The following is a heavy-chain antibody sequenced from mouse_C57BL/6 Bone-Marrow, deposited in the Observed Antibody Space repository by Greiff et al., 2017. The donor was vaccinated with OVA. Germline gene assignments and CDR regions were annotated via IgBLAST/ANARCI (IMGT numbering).Heavy chain of an antibody. J-gene: IGHJ3*01. D-gene: IGHD1-1*01. V-gene: IGHV8-8*01. CDR2: IWWDDDK. CDR3: ARGDYGSSSWFAY. CDR1: GFSLSTFGMG. Sequence: QVQLKECGPGILQPSQTLSLTCSFSGFSLSTFGMGVGWIRQPSGKGLEWLAHIWWDDDKYYNPALKSRLTISKDTSKNQVFLKIANVDTADTATYYCARGDYGSSSWFAYWGQGTLVTVSA.